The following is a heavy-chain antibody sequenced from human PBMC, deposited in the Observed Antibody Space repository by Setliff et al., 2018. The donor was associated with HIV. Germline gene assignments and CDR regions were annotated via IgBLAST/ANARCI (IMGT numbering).Heavy chain of an antibody. CDR2: IYSSGIT. D-gene: IGHD5-18*01. CDR1: GGSISSRY. CDR3: ARGAGYSYIDYYYYSMDV. J-gene: IGHJ6*03. Sequence: PSETLSLTCTVSGGSISSRYWSWIRQPPGKGLEWIGYIYSSGITKYSPSLKSRVTISVDTSKNQFSLKLTSVTAADTAVYFCARGAGYSYIDYYYYSMDVWGKGTTVTVS. V-gene: IGHV4-59*11.